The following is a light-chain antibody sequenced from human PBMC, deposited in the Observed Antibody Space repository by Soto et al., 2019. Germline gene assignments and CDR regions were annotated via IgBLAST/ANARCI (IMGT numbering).Light chain of an antibody. CDR1: SSDVGNYDS. CDR2: EVN. J-gene: IGLJ1*01. Sequence: QSALTQPPSASVSPGQSVTISCTGTSSDVGNYDSVSWYQHHPGKAPQAVIYEVNKRPSGVPDRFSGSKSGNTASLTVSGLQAEDEGDYYCSSYAGSNNYVFGTGTKVTVL. CDR3: SSYAGSNNYV. V-gene: IGLV2-8*01.